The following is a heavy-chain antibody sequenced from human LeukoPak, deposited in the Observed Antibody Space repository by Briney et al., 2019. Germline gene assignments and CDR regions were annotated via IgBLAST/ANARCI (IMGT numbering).Heavy chain of an antibody. V-gene: IGHV3-11*01. CDR2: ISSSGTPI. CDR3: ARDGGWTFDY. Sequence: GGSLRLSCAASGFTFNDYYMSWIRQAPGKGLECISYISSSGTPICYADSVKGRFTISRDNAKNSLYLQMNSLRAEDTAVYYCARDGGWTFDYWGQGTLVTVSS. CDR1: GFTFNDYY. J-gene: IGHJ4*02. D-gene: IGHD6-19*01.